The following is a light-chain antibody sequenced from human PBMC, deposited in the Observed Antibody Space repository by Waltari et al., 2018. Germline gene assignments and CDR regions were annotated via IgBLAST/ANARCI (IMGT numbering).Light chain of an antibody. CDR1: QSVSRTV. CDR2: GAS. J-gene: IGKJ1*01. Sequence: EIVLTQSPGTLSLSPGERATLSCRASQSVSRTVAWYQQKPGQAPKLLIYGASIRATGIPDRFTGRGSGTDFSLTISSLEPEDFAIYFCQHYVRLPATFGQGTKVEIK. CDR3: QHYVRLPAT. V-gene: IGKV3-20*01.